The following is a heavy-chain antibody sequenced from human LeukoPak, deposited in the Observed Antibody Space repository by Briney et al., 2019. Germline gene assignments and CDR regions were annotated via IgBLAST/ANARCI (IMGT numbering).Heavy chain of an antibody. D-gene: IGHD2-21*02. CDR1: GGSFSGYY. J-gene: IGHJ6*02. Sequence: KPSETLSLTCAVYGGSFSGYYWSWIRQPPGKGLEWIGEINHSGSTNYNPSLKSRVTISVDTSKNQFSLKLSSVTAADTAVYYCARGLNCGGDCYPYSDYGMDVWGQGTTVTVSS. CDR3: ARGLNCGGDCYPYSDYGMDV. V-gene: IGHV4-34*01. CDR2: INHSGST.